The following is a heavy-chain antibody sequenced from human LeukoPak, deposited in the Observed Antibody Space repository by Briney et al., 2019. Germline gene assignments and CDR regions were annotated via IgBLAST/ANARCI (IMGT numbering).Heavy chain of an antibody. V-gene: IGHV1-46*01. CDR2: INPRRGST. J-gene: IGHJ4*02. CDR1: GYTFTSYD. Sequence: VASVKVSCKASGYTFTSYDINWVRQAPGLGHEWMGIINPRRGSTRYAQKFQDRVVVTRDTSTSTVYMELSSLRSDDTAVYYCTREGAAEAKNFDYWGQGTLVTVSS. D-gene: IGHD6-13*01. CDR3: TREGAAEAKNFDY.